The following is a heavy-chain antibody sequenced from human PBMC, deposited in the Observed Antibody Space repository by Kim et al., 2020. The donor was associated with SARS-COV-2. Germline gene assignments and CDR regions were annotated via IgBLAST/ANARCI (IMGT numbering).Heavy chain of an antibody. V-gene: IGHV1-69*01. J-gene: IGHJ4*02. D-gene: IGHD3-22*01. Sequence: NYAQKFQGRVTITADESTSTAYMELSSLRSEDTAVYYCARDYYDSSGYPNWGQGTLVTVSS. CDR3: ARDYYDSSGYPN.